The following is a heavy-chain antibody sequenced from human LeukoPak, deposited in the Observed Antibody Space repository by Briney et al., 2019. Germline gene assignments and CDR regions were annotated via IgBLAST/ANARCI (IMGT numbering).Heavy chain of an antibody. CDR3: AKDTGTTGTTTDAFDI. J-gene: IGHJ3*02. V-gene: IGHV3-23*01. CDR1: SGSISNYY. Sequence: PSETLSLTCTVSSGSISNYYWSWIRQPPGKGLEWVSAISGSGGSTYYADSVKGRFTISRDNSKNTLYLQMNSLRAEDTAVYYCAKDTGTTGTTTDAFDIWGQGTVVTVSS. CDR2: ISGSGGST. D-gene: IGHD1-1*01.